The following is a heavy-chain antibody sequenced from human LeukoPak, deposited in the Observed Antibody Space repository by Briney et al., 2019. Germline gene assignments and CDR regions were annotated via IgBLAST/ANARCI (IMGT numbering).Heavy chain of an antibody. CDR1: AYGFTSYW. V-gene: IGHV5-10-1*01. Sequence: PGESLKISCKGSAYGFTSYWISWVRQMPGKGLEWMGRIDPSDSYTNYSPSFQGHVTISADKSISTAYLQWSSLKASDTAMYYCAIMVTWQDYWGQGTLVTVSS. D-gene: IGHD2-8*01. J-gene: IGHJ4*02. CDR2: IDPSDSYT. CDR3: AIMVTWQDY.